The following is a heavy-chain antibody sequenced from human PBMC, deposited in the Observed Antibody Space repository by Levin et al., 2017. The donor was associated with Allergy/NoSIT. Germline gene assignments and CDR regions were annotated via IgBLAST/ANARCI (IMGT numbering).Heavy chain of an antibody. V-gene: IGHV3-74*01. CDR2: INPDGSIV. D-gene: IGHD6-19*01. CDR3: AKGAGYSSAIGT. CDR1: GFTFRSHW. J-gene: IGHJ4*02. Sequence: GESLKISCAASGFTFRSHWMHWVRQGPGKRLVWVSRINPDGSIVDYAASVKGRFTISRDNAMNTLNLQMNSLRDEDTAMYFCAKGAGYSSAIGTWGQGTLVTVSS.